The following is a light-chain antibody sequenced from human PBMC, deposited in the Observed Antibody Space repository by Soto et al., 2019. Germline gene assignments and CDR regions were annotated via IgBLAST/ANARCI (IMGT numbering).Light chain of an antibody. V-gene: IGLV2-14*01. CDR1: SIDIGSYNR. CDR2: EVT. CDR3: CSFTTYSTYV. J-gene: IGLJ1*01. Sequence: QSALTQPASVSGSPEQSITNSCAGTSIDIGSYNRVSWYQQPPGKAPKLMIYEVTNRPSGVSNRFSGSKSGNTASLTISGLQAEDETDYYCCSFTTYSTYVXGTGTKVTV.